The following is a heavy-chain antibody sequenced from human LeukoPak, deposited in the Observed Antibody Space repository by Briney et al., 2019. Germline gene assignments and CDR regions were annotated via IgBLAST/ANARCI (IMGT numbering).Heavy chain of an antibody. Sequence: ASVKVSCKASGYTFTSYGISWVRQAPGQGVEWMGWISAYNGNTNYAQKLQGRVTMTTDTSTSTAYMELRSLRSDDTAVYYCARDKYCSSTSCYTGFDYWGQGTLVTVSS. CDR2: ISAYNGNT. CDR3: ARDKYCSSTSCYTGFDY. D-gene: IGHD2-2*02. J-gene: IGHJ4*02. V-gene: IGHV1-18*01. CDR1: GYTFTSYG.